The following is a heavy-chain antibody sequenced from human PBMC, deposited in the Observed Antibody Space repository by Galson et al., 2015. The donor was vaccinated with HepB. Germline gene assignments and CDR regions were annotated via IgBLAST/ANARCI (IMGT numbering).Heavy chain of an antibody. CDR1: GFSFSSSA. V-gene: IGHV3-23*01. D-gene: IGHD1-1*01. CDR3: AKSGQHDS. Sequence: SLRLSCAASGFSFSSSAMTWARQTPGKGLEWVSTIGTIDDTYYAASVKGRFTISRDNSKNTVYLQMNSLRAEDTALYYCAKSGQHDSWGQGSLVTVSS. J-gene: IGHJ4*02. CDR2: IGTIDDT.